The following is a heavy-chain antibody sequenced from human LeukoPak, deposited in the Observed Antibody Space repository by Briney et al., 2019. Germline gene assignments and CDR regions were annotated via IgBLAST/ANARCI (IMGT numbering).Heavy chain of an antibody. Sequence: ASVKVSCKASGYTFTGYYMHWVRQAPGQGLEWTGWINPNSGGTNYAQKFQGRVTMTRDTSISTAYMELSRLRSDDTAVYYCARGQPYGSGSYPGYWGQGTLVTVSS. CDR3: ARGQPYGSGSYPGY. CDR1: GYTFTGYY. J-gene: IGHJ4*02. V-gene: IGHV1-2*02. CDR2: INPNSGGT. D-gene: IGHD3-10*01.